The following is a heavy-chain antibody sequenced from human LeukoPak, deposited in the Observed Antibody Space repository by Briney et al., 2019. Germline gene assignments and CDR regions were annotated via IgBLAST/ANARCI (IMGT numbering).Heavy chain of an antibody. V-gene: IGHV1-69*05. CDR1: GGTFSSYA. D-gene: IGHD3-9*01. Sequence: ASAKVSCKASGGTFSSYAISWVRQAPGQGLEWMGGIIPIFGTANYAQKFQGRVTITTDESTSTAYMELSSLRSEDTAVYYCARETIHYDILTGYSSWGQGTLVTVSS. CDR3: ARETIHYDILTGYSS. CDR2: IIPIFGTA. J-gene: IGHJ5*02.